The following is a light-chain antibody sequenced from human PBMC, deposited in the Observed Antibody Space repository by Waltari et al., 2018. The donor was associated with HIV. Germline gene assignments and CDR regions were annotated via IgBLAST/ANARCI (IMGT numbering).Light chain of an antibody. V-gene: IGLV2-14*01. Sequence: QSALTQPASVSGSPGQSITISCTGTSSDVGGYNYVSWYQQHPGKAPKLMIYEVSNRPSGVSKRFSGSKSGNTASLTISVLQAEDEADYYCSSYTSSSTLRVFGGGTKLTVL. J-gene: IGLJ3*02. CDR2: EVS. CDR3: SSYTSSSTLRV. CDR1: SSDVGGYNY.